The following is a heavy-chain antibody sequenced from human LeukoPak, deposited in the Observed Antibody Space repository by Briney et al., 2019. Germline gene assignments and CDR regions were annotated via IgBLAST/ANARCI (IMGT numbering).Heavy chain of an antibody. Sequence: HPGRSLRLSCAASGFAFNTYGMHWVRQAPDKGLAWVAVIWYDGSDKYYADSVKGRFTISRDNSKNTLYLQMNSLRAEDTAVYYCARDERACYFDYWGQGTLVTVSS. CDR2: IWYDGSDK. V-gene: IGHV3-33*01. CDR3: ARDERACYFDY. J-gene: IGHJ4*02. CDR1: GFAFNTYG.